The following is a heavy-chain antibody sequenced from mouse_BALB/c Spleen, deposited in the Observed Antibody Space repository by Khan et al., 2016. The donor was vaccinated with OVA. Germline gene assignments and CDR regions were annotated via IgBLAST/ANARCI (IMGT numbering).Heavy chain of an antibody. CDR3: ARWAYRYDRYFDV. V-gene: IGHV3-8*02. CDR2: ISSSGAT. J-gene: IGHJ1*01. D-gene: IGHD2-14*01. CDR1: GDSITSGF. Sequence: VQLQQSGPSLVKPSQTLSLTCSVAGDSITSGFWNWIRKFPGNKLEYMGYISSSGATYYSPSLKSRISLTRDTSNNQYYLQLNSVTTEDTATYYCARWAYRYDRYFDVWGAGTTVTVSS.